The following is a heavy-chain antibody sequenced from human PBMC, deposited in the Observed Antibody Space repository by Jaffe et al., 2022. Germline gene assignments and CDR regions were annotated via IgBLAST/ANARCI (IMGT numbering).Heavy chain of an antibody. Sequence: EVQLVQSGAEVKKPGESLKISCKASGYSFTSYWIGWVRQTPGKGLEWLGVIHPGDSDTRYSPSFQGQVTMSADKSITTAYLQWSSLKASDTGMYFCVGQLWIDYWGQGTLVTVSS. CDR1: GYSFTSYW. CDR3: VGQLWIDY. D-gene: IGHD3-16*01. V-gene: IGHV5-51*01. CDR2: IHPGDSDT. J-gene: IGHJ4*02.